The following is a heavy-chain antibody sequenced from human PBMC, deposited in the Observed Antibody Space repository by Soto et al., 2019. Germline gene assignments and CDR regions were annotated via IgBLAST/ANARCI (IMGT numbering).Heavy chain of an antibody. J-gene: IGHJ6*02. V-gene: IGHV1-18*04. CDR3: ARAYCSSTSCYFPPGDYYYGMDV. CDR1: GYTFTSYG. Sequence: GASVKVSCKASGYTFTSYGISWVRQAPGQGLEWMGWISAYNGNTNYAQKLQGRVTMTTDTSTSTAYMELRSLRSDDTAVYYCARAYCSSTSCYFPPGDYYYGMDVWGQGTTVTVS. D-gene: IGHD2-2*01. CDR2: ISAYNGNT.